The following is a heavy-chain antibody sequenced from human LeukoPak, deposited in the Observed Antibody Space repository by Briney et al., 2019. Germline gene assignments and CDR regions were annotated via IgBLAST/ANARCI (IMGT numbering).Heavy chain of an antibody. Sequence: SETLSLTCTVSGASVSNYYWSWIRQPPGKGLEWIGYFSYSGSTNYNPSLKSRVTISVDTSKNQFSLKLSSVTAADTAVYYCARGPLDSGYTYFDYWGRGTLVSVAS. CDR1: GASVSNYY. D-gene: IGHD5-12*01. CDR2: FSYSGST. J-gene: IGHJ4*02. CDR3: ARGPLDSGYTYFDY. V-gene: IGHV4-59*02.